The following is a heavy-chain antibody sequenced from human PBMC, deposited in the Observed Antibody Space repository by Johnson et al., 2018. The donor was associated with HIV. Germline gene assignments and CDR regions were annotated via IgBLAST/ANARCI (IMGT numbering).Heavy chain of an antibody. D-gene: IGHD2-15*01. Sequence: QMLLVESGGGVVQPGGSLRLSCAASGFTFSSYGMHWVRQAPGKGLEWVAFIRYDGSNKYYADSVKGRFTISSDNSRNSLYLQMNSLRVEDTALYYWASEWLYCSGGWCLDALDFWGQGTTVTVSS. CDR3: ASEWLYCSGGWCLDALDF. CDR2: IRYDGSNK. V-gene: IGHV3-30*02. CDR1: GFTFSSYG. J-gene: IGHJ3*01.